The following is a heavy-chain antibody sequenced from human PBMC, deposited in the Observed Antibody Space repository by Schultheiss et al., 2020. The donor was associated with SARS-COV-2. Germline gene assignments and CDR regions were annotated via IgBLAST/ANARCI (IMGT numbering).Heavy chain of an antibody. CDR1: GFTFSSYA. Sequence: GESLKISCAASGFTFSSYAMSWVRQAPGKGLEWVAVISYDGINQYYPDSVKGRFTISRDNSKNMLYLQVNSLRPEDTAVYYCARDLLSYNWNYYFHYWGQGILVTVSS. V-gene: IGHV3-30*01. J-gene: IGHJ4*02. CDR2: ISYDGINQ. D-gene: IGHD1-7*01. CDR3: ARDLLSYNWNYYFHY.